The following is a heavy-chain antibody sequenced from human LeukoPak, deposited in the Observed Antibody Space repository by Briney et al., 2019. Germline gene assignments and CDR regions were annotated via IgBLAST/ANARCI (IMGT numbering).Heavy chain of an antibody. Sequence: ASVKVSCKASGYTFTSYYMHWVRQAPGQGLEWMGIINPSGGSTSYAQKFQGRVTMTRDTSTSTVYMELSSLRAEDTAVYYCARERQLYELDYWGQGTLVTVSS. CDR1: GYTFTSYY. V-gene: IGHV1-46*01. CDR2: INPSGGST. J-gene: IGHJ4*02. D-gene: IGHD1-1*01. CDR3: ARERQLYELDY.